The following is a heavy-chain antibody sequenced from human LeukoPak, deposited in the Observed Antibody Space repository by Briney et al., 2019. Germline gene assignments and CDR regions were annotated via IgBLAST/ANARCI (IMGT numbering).Heavy chain of an antibody. Sequence: PGGSLRLSCAASGFIFNNYGLVWVRQAPGKGLEWVSAISNDGGGTTYADFVKGRFTISRDNSKNTLYLQMNSLRAEDTAVYYCAKDPAAGRGGYDFVSGYYFDYWGQGTLVTVSS. J-gene: IGHJ4*02. CDR3: AKDPAAGRGGYDFVSGYYFDY. CDR1: GFIFNNYG. D-gene: IGHD5-12*01. V-gene: IGHV3-23*01. CDR2: ISNDGGGT.